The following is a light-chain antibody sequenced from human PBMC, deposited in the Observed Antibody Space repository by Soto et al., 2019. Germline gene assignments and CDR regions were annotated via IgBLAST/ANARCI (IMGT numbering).Light chain of an antibody. CDR1: QALSNY. J-gene: IGKJ4*01. CDR2: SAS. Sequence: DIQLTQSPAVLFASVGHTITITCRASQALSNYLAWYQQKPGKAPDLLIYSASTLQSGVPSRFSGSGSETEFSLTIRALQPEDFATYYCQQLSRYPLTFGGGTKVDI. CDR3: QQLSRYPLT. V-gene: IGKV1-9*01.